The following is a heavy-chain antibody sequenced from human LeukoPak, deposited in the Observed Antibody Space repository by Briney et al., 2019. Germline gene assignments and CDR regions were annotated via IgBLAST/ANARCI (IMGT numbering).Heavy chain of an antibody. CDR1: GASNDSGRYY. J-gene: IGHJ5*02. V-gene: IGHV4-39*07. Sequence: SETLSLTCTVSGASNDSGRYYWGWIRQPPGKGLEWIGSIHYSGTTYYNPSLKSRVTISIDTSNNQFSLKLSSVTAADTAVYYCARGTPYNPWGQGTLVTVSS. D-gene: IGHD2-2*01. CDR3: ARGTPYNP. CDR2: IHYSGTT.